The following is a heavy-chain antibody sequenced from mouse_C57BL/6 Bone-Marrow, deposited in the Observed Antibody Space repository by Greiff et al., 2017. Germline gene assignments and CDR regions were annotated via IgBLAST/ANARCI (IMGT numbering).Heavy chain of an antibody. D-gene: IGHD2-4*01. J-gene: IGHJ4*01. CDR1: GFTFSSYG. Sequence: DVKLVESGGDLVKPGGSLKLSCAASGFTFSSYGMSWVRQTPDKRLEWVATISSGGSYTYYPDSVKGRFTISRDNAKNTLYLQMSSLKSEDTAMYYCARHVRLRRRGKLRDYWGQGTSVTVSS. CDR3: ARHVRLRRRGKLRDY. CDR2: ISSGGSYT. V-gene: IGHV5-6*02.